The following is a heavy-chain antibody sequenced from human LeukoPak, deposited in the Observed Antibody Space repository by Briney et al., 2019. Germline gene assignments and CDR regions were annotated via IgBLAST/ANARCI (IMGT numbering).Heavy chain of an antibody. CDR1: GGSISSSNYY. Sequence: SETLSLTCTVSGGSISSSNYYWGWIRQPPGKGLEWIGRIYTSGSTNYNPSLKSRVTISVDTSKNQFSLKLNSVTAADTAVYYCARAPLYCGGDCYPFWGQGTLVTVSS. CDR3: ARAPLYCGGDCYPF. V-gene: IGHV4-39*07. CDR2: IYTSGST. D-gene: IGHD2-21*02. J-gene: IGHJ4*02.